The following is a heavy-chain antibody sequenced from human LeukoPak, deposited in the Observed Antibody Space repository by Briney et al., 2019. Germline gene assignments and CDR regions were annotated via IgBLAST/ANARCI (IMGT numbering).Heavy chain of an antibody. CDR1: GYSIATGYC. V-gene: IGHV4-38-2*02. D-gene: IGHD4-11*01. CDR2: IYTAGNT. CDR3: ARVNDYRSYYYYYMDV. Sequence: SETLSLTCTVSGYSIATGYCWGWVRQPPGKGLDWIASIYTAGNTFYNPSLKSRVTISVDTSKNQFSLKLSSVTAADTAVYYCARVNDYRSYYYYYMDVWGKGTTVTVSS. J-gene: IGHJ6*03.